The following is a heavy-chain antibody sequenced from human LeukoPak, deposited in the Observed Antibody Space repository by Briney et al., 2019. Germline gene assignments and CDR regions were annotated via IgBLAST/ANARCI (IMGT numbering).Heavy chain of an antibody. V-gene: IGHV3-23*01. D-gene: IGHD3-22*01. CDR2: NSGSGGST. J-gene: IGHJ4*02. CDR1: GFTFSSYA. Sequence: GGSLRLSCAASGFTFSSYAMSWVRQAPGKGLEWVSANSGSGGSTFYADSVKGRFTISRDNSKNTLYLQMNSLRAEDTALYYCTRKIGDSSGYYYSVCDYWGQGTLVTVSS. CDR3: TRKIGDSSGYYYSVCDY.